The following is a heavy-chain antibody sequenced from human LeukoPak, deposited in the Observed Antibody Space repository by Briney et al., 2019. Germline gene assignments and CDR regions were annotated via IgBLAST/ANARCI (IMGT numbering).Heavy chain of an antibody. V-gene: IGHV4-34*01. CDR2: INRSGST. D-gene: IGHD1-26*01. J-gene: IGHJ4*02. CDR1: GGSFSGYY. CDR3: ARGRVFDNKSLWWELQDY. Sequence: SETLSLTCAVYGGSFSGYYWSWIRQPPGKGLEWIGEINRSGSTNYNPSLKSRVTISVDTSKNQFSLKLSSVTAADTAVYYCARGRVFDNKSLWWELQDYWGQGTLVTVSS.